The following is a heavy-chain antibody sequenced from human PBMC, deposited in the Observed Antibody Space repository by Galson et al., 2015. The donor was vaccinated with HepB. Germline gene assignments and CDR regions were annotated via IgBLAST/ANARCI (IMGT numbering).Heavy chain of an antibody. V-gene: IGHV3-30*04. J-gene: IGHJ4*02. CDR1: GFTFSSNP. CDR3: ARDHGYDSGIYLDH. CDR2: ISYDGRKK. D-gene: IGHD3-10*01. Sequence: SLRLSCAASGFTFSSNPMHWVRQAPGKGLEWVAVISYDGRKKYYADSVKGRFTISRDNSDNMMYLRMNSLKSEDTAVYYCARDHGYDSGIYLDHWGQGTLVSVSS.